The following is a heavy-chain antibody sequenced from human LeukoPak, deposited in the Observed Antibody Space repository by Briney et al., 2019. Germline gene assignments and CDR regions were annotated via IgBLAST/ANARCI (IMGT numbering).Heavy chain of an antibody. J-gene: IGHJ4*02. Sequence: PSETLSLTCAVYGGSFSGYYWSWIRQPPGKGLEWIGEINHSGSTNYNPSLKSQVTISVDTSKNQFSLKLSSVTAADTAVYYCARRDSSGWFYYFDYWGQGTLVTVSS. CDR1: GGSFSGYY. CDR2: INHSGST. D-gene: IGHD6-19*01. V-gene: IGHV4-34*01. CDR3: ARRDSSGWFYYFDY.